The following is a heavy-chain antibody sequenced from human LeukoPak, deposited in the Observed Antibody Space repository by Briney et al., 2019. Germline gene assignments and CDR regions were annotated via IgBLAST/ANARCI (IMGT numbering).Heavy chain of an antibody. J-gene: IGHJ4*02. CDR3: AKGDIAAALVDVDY. Sequence: GGSLRLSCAASGFTFSSYAMSWVRQAPGQGLEWVSAISRSGGSTYYADSVKGRFTISRDNSKNTLYLQMNSLRAEDTAVYYCAKGDIAAALVDVDYWGQGTLVTVSS. D-gene: IGHD6-13*01. CDR1: GFTFSSYA. V-gene: IGHV3-23*01. CDR2: ISRSGGST.